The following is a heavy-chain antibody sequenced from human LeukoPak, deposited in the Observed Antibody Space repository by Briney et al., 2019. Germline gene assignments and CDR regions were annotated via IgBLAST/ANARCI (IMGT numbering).Heavy chain of an antibody. D-gene: IGHD6-19*01. CDR3: ARRGRIAVAA. CDR1: GGSFSGYY. Sequence: SETLSLTCAVYGGSFSGYYWSWIRQPPGKGLEWIGEINHSGSTNYYPSLKSRVTISVDTSKNQFSLKLSSVTAADTAVYYCARRGRIAVAAWGQGTLVTVSS. J-gene: IGHJ4*02. V-gene: IGHV4-34*01. CDR2: INHSGST.